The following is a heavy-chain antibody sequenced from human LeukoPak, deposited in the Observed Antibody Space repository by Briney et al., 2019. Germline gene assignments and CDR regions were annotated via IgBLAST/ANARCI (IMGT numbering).Heavy chain of an antibody. CDR2: ISYDGSNK. Sequence: GRSLRLSCAASGFTFSSYAMHWVRQAPGKGLEWVAVISYDGSNKYYADSVKGRFTISRDNSKNTLYLQMSSLRAEDTAVYYCARLGYGGGINNDYWGQGTLVTVSS. J-gene: IGHJ4*02. V-gene: IGHV3-30-3*01. CDR1: GFTFSSYA. D-gene: IGHD4-23*01. CDR3: ARLGYGGGINNDY.